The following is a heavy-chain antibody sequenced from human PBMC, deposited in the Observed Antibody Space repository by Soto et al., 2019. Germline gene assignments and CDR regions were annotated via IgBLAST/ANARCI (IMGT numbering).Heavy chain of an antibody. CDR2: IYYSGST. CDR1: GGTISSYY. J-gene: IGHJ6*04. Sequence: SATLSLTCTVSGGTISSYYWSWILQPPGKGLEWIGYIYYSGSTNYNPSLKSRVTISVDTSKNQFSLKLSSVTAADTAVYYWARRIDKYYYYGMDVWGKGTKVTVS. V-gene: IGHV4-59*08. D-gene: IGHD2-21*01. CDR3: ARRIDKYYYYGMDV.